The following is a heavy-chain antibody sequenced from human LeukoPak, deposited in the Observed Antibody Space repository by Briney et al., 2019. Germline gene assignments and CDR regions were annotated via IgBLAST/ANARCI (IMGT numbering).Heavy chain of an antibody. CDR3: ARDGDSGDYAY. CDR2: IYTSGST. CDR1: GGSISSGSYY. J-gene: IGHJ4*02. D-gene: IGHD4-17*01. V-gene: IGHV4-61*02. Sequence: SETLSLTCTVSGGSISSGSYYWCWIRQPAGKGLEWIGRIYTSGSTNYNPSLKSRVTISADTSKNQLSLKLTSVTAADTAVYYCARDGDSGDYAYWGQGTLVTVSS.